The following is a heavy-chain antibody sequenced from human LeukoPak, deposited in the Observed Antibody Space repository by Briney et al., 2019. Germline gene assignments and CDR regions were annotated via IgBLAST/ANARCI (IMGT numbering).Heavy chain of an antibody. CDR2: MNPNSGNT. Sequence: GASVKVSCKASGYTFTSYDINWVRQATGQGLEWMGWMNPNSGNTGYAQKLQGRVTMTTDTSTSTAYMELRSLRSDDTAVYYCARGIGLNDVADYWGQGTLVTVSS. CDR1: GYTFTSYD. V-gene: IGHV1-8*01. J-gene: IGHJ4*02. CDR3: ARGIGLNDVADY. D-gene: IGHD2-21*01.